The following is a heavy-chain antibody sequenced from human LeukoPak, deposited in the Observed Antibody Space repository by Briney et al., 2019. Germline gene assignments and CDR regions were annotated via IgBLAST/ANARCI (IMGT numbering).Heavy chain of an antibody. CDR2: IYYSGST. J-gene: IGHJ4*02. CDR3: ARHYYGSGSYHLDY. Sequence: SETLSLTCTVSGGSISSYYWSWIRQPPGKGLEWTGYIYYSGSTNYNPSLKSRVTISVDTSKNQFSLKLSSVTAADTAVYYCARHYYGSGSYHLDYWGQGALVTVSS. CDR1: GGSISSYY. D-gene: IGHD3-10*01. V-gene: IGHV4-59*08.